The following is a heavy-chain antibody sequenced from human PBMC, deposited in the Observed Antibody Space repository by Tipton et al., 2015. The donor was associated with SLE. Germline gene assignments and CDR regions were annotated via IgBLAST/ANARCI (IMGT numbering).Heavy chain of an antibody. CDR2: IHRDGSET. V-gene: IGHV3-7*03. J-gene: IGHJ4*02. CDR1: GFTFSSYW. D-gene: IGHD6-19*01. Sequence: SLRPSCGASGFTFSSYWMTWVRQAPGRGLEWVANIHRDGSETYYVDSVKGRFSISRDSATNSLFLQMNTLRADDTALYYCARDRETAVVGNIDYWGQGTLVTVSS. CDR3: ARDRETAVVGNIDY.